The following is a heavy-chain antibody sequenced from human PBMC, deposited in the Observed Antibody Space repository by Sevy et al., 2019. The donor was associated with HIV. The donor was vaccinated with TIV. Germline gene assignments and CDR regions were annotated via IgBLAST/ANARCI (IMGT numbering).Heavy chain of an antibody. D-gene: IGHD6-13*01. V-gene: IGHV1-18*01. Sequence: ASVKVSCKASGYTFNSYGINWERQAPGPGLEWMGRISAYNANTNYAQNLQDRVTMTSDTSTSTAYMELWSLRSDDTAVYFCARDKIAATGVMDYWGQGTLVTVSS. CDR1: GYTFNSYG. J-gene: IGHJ4*02. CDR3: ARDKIAATGVMDY. CDR2: ISAYNANT.